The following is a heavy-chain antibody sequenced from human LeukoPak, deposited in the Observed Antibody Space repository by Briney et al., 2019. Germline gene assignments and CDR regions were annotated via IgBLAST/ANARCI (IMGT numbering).Heavy chain of an antibody. J-gene: IGHJ5*02. D-gene: IGHD2-2*01. CDR1: GYTFTGYY. V-gene: IGHV1-2*02. Sequence: ASVKVSCKASGYTFTGYYMHWVRQAPGQGLEWMGWINPNSGGTNYAQKLQGRVTMTRDTSISTAYMELSRLRSDDTAVYYCARDGQDIVVVPAAPNWFDPWGQGTLVTVSS. CDR3: ARDGQDIVVVPAAPNWFDP. CDR2: INPNSGGT.